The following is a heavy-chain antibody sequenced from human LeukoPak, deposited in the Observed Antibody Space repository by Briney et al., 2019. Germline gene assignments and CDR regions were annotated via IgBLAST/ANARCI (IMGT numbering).Heavy chain of an antibody. D-gene: IGHD2-2*01. CDR2: ISSSGSTI. J-gene: IGHJ4*02. Sequence: GGSLRLSCAASGSTFSDYYMSWIRQAPGKGLEWVSYISSSGSTIYYADSVKGRFTISRDNAKNSLYLQMNSLRAEDTAVYYCATWGYCSSTSCYSGPFDYWGQGTLVTVSA. V-gene: IGHV3-11*04. CDR1: GSTFSDYY. CDR3: ATWGYCSSTSCYSGPFDY.